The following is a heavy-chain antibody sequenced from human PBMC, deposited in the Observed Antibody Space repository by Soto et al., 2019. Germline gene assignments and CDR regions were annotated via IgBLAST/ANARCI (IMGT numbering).Heavy chain of an antibody. CDR3: ARAVEDYYDSSGSLRY. Sequence: EVQLVESGGGLVQPGGSLRLSCAASGFTFSSYWMSWVRQAPGKGLEWLANIKQDGSEKYYVDSVKGRFTSSRDNAKNSLYLQMNSLRSEDTAVYYCARAVEDYYDSSGSLRYWGQGTLVTVSS. J-gene: IGHJ4*02. V-gene: IGHV3-7*01. D-gene: IGHD3-22*01. CDR2: IKQDGSEK. CDR1: GFTFSSYW.